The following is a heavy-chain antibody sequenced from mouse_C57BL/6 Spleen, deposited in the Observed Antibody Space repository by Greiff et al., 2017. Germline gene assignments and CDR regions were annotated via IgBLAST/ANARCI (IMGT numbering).Heavy chain of an antibody. D-gene: IGHD1-1*01. CDR3: ARTKGMNLLLRYGAMDY. CDR2: IWSGGST. Sequence: VKVVESGPGLVQPSQSLSITCTVSGFSLTSYGVHWVRQSPGKGLEWLGVIWSGGSTDYNAAFISRLSISKDNSKSQVFFKMNSLQADDTAIYYCARTKGMNLLLRYGAMDYWGQGTSVTVSS. CDR1: GFSLTSYG. V-gene: IGHV2-2*01. J-gene: IGHJ4*01.